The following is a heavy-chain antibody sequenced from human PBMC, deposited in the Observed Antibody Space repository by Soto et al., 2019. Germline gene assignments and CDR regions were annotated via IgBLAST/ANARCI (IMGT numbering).Heavy chain of an antibody. CDR2: INPNSGGT. V-gene: IGHV1-2*04. CDR1: GYTFTGYY. J-gene: IGHJ6*02. CDR3: ARDSAYSSSPFYYYGMDV. D-gene: IGHD6-6*01. Sequence: ASVKVSCKASGYTFTGYYMHWVRQAPGQGLEWMGWINPNSGGTNYAQKFQGWVTMTRDTSISTAYMELSRLRSDDTAVYYCARDSAYSSSPFYYYGMDVWGQGTRVTVSS.